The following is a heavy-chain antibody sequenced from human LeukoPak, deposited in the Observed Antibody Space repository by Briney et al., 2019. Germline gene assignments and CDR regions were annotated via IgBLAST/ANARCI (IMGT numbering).Heavy chain of an antibody. J-gene: IGHJ4*02. CDR3: ARWGEGGTTWSFDY. D-gene: IGHD1-26*01. CDR2: IYYSGSS. CDR1: GGSISTYY. Sequence: SETLSLTCTASGGSISTYYWSWIRQPPGKGLEWIGYIYYSGSSSYNPSLKSRVTISVDSSKNQFSLKLNSVTAADTAVYYCARWGEGGTTWSFDYWGQGTLVIVSS. V-gene: IGHV4-59*13.